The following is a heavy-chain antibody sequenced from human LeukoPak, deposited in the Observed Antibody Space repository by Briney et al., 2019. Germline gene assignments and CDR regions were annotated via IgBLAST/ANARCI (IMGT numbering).Heavy chain of an antibody. D-gene: IGHD3-3*01. CDR3: ARENLPGFLEWLSPIGY. Sequence: SETLSLTCTVSGGSISSSSYYWGWIRQPPGKGLEWIGSIYYSGSTYYNPSLKSRVTISVDTSKNQFSLKLSSVTAADTAVYYCARENLPGFLEWLSPIGYWGQGTLVTVSS. CDR2: IYYSGST. V-gene: IGHV4-39*02. CDR1: GGSISSSSYY. J-gene: IGHJ4*02.